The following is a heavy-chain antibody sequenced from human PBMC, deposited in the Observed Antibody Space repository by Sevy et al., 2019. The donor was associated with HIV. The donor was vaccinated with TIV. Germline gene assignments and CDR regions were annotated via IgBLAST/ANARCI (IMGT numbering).Heavy chain of an antibody. CDR1: GFTFGDYA. V-gene: IGHV3-49*03. Sequence: GGSLRLSCTASGFTFGDYAMSWFRQAPGKGLEWVGFIRSKAYGGTTEYAASVKGRLTISRDDSKSIAYLQMNSLKTEDTAVYYCTRTVDSIYWPTEENNLDYWGQGTLVTFSS. J-gene: IGHJ4*02. CDR3: TRTVDSIYWPTEENNLDY. CDR2: IRSKAYGGTT. D-gene: IGHD5-12*01.